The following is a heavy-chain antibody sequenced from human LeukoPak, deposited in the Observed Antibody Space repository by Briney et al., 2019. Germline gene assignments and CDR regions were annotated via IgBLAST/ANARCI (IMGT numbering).Heavy chain of an antibody. CDR3: ARDITPYYYMDV. CDR2: IGPSGDKT. J-gene: IGHJ6*03. V-gene: IGHV3-21*01. CDR1: GFTFNIHG. Sequence: AGGSLRLSCAASGFTFNIHGMNWVRQAPGKGPEWVSGIGPSGDKTYYADSVKGRFTISRDNAKNSLYLQMNSLRAEDTAVYYCARDITPYYYMDVWGKGTTVTVSS. D-gene: IGHD3-10*01.